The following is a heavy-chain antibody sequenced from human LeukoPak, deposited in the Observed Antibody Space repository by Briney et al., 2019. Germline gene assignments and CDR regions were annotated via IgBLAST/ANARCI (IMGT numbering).Heavy chain of an antibody. D-gene: IGHD3-22*01. CDR2: INSDGSST. J-gene: IGHJ4*02. CDR3: AKATYYYDSSGTYYFDY. CDR1: GFTFSSYW. V-gene: IGHV3-74*01. Sequence: PGGSLRLSCAASGFTFSSYWMHWVRQAPGKGLVWVSRINSDGSSTSYADSVKGRFTISRDNSKNTLYLQMNSLRAEDTAVYYCAKATYYYDSSGTYYFDYWGQGTLVTVSS.